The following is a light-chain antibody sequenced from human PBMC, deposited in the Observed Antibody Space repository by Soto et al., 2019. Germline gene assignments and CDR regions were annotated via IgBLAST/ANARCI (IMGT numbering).Light chain of an antibody. V-gene: IGKV1-5*01. J-gene: IGKJ1*01. CDR2: DAS. CDR3: QQYNSFWT. Sequence: DIQMTQSPSTLSASVGDRVTITCRASQSISSWVAWYQQKPGKAPRLRIYDASYLERGVPSRFSGSGSGTEFTLTISDLQPDDLATYYCQQYNSFWTFGQGTKVEI. CDR1: QSISSW.